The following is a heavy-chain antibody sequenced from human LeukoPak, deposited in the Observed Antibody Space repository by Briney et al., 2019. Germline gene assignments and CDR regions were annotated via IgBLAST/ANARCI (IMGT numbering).Heavy chain of an antibody. CDR1: GFTFSSYA. V-gene: IGHV3-48*02. Sequence: GGSLRLSCTGSGFTFSSYAMSWVRQAPGKGLEWVSYISSSSTTIYYADSVKGRFTISRDNAKNSLYLQMNSLRDEDTAVYYCTRVLYSSGWYGDHYWGQGTLVTVSS. CDR3: TRVLYSSGWYGDHY. CDR2: ISSSSTTI. D-gene: IGHD6-19*01. J-gene: IGHJ4*02.